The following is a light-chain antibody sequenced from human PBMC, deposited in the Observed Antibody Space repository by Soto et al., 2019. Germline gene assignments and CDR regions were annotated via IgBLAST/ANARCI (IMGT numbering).Light chain of an antibody. CDR3: CSYAGSYTFHVV. V-gene: IGLV2-11*01. Sequence: QSALTQPRSVSGSPGQSVTISCTGNSSDVGGYNYVSWYQQHPGKAPKLMIYDVSKRPSGVPDRFSGSKSGNTASLTISGLQAEDEADYYCCSYAGSYTFHVVFGGGTKLT. CDR1: SSDVGGYNY. J-gene: IGLJ2*01. CDR2: DVS.